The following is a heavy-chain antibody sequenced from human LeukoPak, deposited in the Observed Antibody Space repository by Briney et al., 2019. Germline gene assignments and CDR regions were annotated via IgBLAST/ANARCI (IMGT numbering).Heavy chain of an antibody. V-gene: IGHV3-21*01. CDR1: GFTFSSYS. J-gene: IGHJ5*02. CDR3: ARDITVAGIADWFDP. D-gene: IGHD6-19*01. Sequence: GGSLRLSCAASGFTFSSYSMNWVRQAPGKGLEWVSSISSSSSYIYYAASVKGRFTISRDNAKNSLYLQMNSLRAEDTAVYYCARDITVAGIADWFDPWGQGTLVTVSS. CDR2: ISSSSSYI.